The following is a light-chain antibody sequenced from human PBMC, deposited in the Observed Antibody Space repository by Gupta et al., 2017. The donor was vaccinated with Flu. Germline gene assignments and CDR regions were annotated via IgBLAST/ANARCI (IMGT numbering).Light chain of an antibody. Sequence: NHLHWYQQKPGKAPKLLIYDVSTLEAGVPSRFSGSGSGTDFTFTISSLQPEDVATYFCQAYTDFPLFTFGHGTXVDVK. V-gene: IGKV1-33*01. J-gene: IGKJ3*01. CDR1: NH. CDR3: QAYTDFPLFT. CDR2: DVS.